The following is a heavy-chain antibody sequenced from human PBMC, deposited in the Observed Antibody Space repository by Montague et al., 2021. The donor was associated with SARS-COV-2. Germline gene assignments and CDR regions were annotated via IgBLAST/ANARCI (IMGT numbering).Heavy chain of an antibody. CDR2: IYYSGST. Sequence: ESLSLTRTVSGGSIRTSSYYWGWIRQPPGKGLDWIGSIYYSGSTYYNPSLKSRVTISVDTSKNQFSLKLSSVTAADTAVYYCAMRGGALDAFDIWGQGTMVIVSS. V-gene: IGHV4-39*01. D-gene: IGHD4-17*01. CDR3: AMRGGALDAFDI. CDR1: GGSIRTSSYY. J-gene: IGHJ3*02.